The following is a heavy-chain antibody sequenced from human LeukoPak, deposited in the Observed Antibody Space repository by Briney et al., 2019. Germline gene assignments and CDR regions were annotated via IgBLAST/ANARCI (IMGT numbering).Heavy chain of an antibody. J-gene: IGHJ4*02. CDR3: ARAKPGIAVAGTVFFDY. CDR1: GYTFTSYD. CDR2: TNPNSGNT. D-gene: IGHD6-19*01. Sequence: APVKVSCKASGYTFTSYDINWVRQATGQGLEWMGWTNPNSGNTGYAQKFQGRVTMTRNTSINTAYMELSSLRSEDTAVYYCARAKPGIAVAGTVFFDYWGQGTLVTVSS. V-gene: IGHV1-8*01.